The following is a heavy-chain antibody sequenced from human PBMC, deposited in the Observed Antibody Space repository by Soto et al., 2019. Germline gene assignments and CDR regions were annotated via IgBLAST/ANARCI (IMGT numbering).Heavy chain of an antibody. CDR3: ARDGNPDDSTYGSGMDV. Sequence: EVQLVESGGGLVQPGGSLRLSCAASGFTFSDHYMDWVRQAPGKGLEWVGRIRNKANYYTTEYAASVKGRFTISRDDSKNSVYLQMNSLKTEDTAVYYCARDGNPDDSTYGSGMDVWGQGTTVTVSS. CDR2: IRNKANYYTT. CDR1: GFTFSDHY. D-gene: IGHD4-4*01. V-gene: IGHV3-72*01. J-gene: IGHJ6*02.